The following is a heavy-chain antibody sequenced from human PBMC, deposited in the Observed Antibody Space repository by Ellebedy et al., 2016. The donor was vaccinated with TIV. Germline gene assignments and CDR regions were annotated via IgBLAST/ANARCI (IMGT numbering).Heavy chain of an antibody. J-gene: IGHJ4*02. CDR1: GFTFSSYAM. CDR2: VSHSGHN. V-gene: IGHV4-4*02. Sequence: SCAASGFTFSSYAMSWVRQSPGKGLEWIGEVSHSGHNNYTPSLKSRVTISLVESKNQISLRLTSVTAADTAVYYCARARDNWNLNWGQGTLVTVSS. D-gene: IGHD1-1*01. CDR3: ARARDNWNLN.